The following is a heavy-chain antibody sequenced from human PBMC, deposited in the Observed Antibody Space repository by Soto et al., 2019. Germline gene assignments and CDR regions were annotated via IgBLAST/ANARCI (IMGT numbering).Heavy chain of an antibody. CDR1: GFTFSNYA. CDR3: AKAGRLVINWFDP. Sequence: GGSLRLSCAASGFTFSNYAMTWVRQAPGRGLEWVSSITGSGGGTYYADSVKGRFTISRDNSKDTLFLQMNSLRAEDTAVYYCAKAGRLVINWFDPWGQGTLVTVSS. CDR2: ITGSGGGT. J-gene: IGHJ5*02. V-gene: IGHV3-23*01. D-gene: IGHD2-21*01.